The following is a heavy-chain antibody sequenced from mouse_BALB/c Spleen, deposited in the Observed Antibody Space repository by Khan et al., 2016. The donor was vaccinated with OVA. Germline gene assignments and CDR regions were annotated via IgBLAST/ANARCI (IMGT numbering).Heavy chain of an antibody. Sequence: EVKLQVWGPGLVKLSQSLCLTCTVTGDSITSDYAWNWIRQFPGNKVEWMGYISYSGDTAYNPSLKSRISITRDTSKNQFFLQLNSVTTEDTATYYGATMILYYYCSNFEGYYFDYWGQGTTLTVSS. CDR2: ISYSGDT. D-gene: IGHD1-1*01. J-gene: IGHJ2*01. CDR1: GDSITSDYA. V-gene: IGHV3-2*02. CDR3: ATMILYYYCSNFEGYYFDY.